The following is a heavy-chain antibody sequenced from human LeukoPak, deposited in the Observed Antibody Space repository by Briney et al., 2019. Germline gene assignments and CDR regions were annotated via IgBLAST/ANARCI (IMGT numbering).Heavy chain of an antibody. D-gene: IGHD1-26*01. V-gene: IGHV3-33*01. CDR1: GFTFSSYG. J-gene: IGHJ4*02. CDR2: IWYDGSNK. CDR3: ARVLVGATGDY. Sequence: GRSLRLSCAASGFTFSSYGMHWVRQAPGKGLEWVAVIWYDGSNKYYADSVKGRFTISRDNSKNTLYLQMNSLRAEDTAVYYCARVLVGATGDYWGQGTLVTVSS.